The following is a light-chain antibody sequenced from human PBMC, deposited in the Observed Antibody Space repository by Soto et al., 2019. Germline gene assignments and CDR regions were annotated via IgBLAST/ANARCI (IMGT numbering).Light chain of an antibody. CDR2: GAS. V-gene: IGKV3-20*01. J-gene: IGKJ1*01. CDR1: QSVSSSY. Sequence: EIVMTQSPATLSVSPGARDTLSCRASQSVSSSYLAWYQQKPGQPPRLLIYGASSRATGTPDRFSGSGSGTDFTLTISRLEPEDFAVYFCQQYGSSPRTFGQGTKVDIK. CDR3: QQYGSSPRT.